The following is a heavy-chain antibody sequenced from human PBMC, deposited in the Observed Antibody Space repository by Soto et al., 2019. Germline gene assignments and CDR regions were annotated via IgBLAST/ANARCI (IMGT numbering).Heavy chain of an antibody. Sequence: WETLSLTCTVSGGSISSYYWSWIRQPPGKGLEWIGYIYYSGSTNYNPSLKSRVTISVDTSKNQFSLKLSSVTAADTAVYYCASGLNYDSSGYYRTNYYYYGMDVWGQGTTVTVSS. J-gene: IGHJ6*02. D-gene: IGHD3-22*01. V-gene: IGHV4-59*01. CDR1: GGSISSYY. CDR3: ASGLNYDSSGYYRTNYYYYGMDV. CDR2: IYYSGST.